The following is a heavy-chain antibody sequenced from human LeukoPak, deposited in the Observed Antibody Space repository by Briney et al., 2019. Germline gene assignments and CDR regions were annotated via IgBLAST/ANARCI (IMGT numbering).Heavy chain of an antibody. CDR2: IWHDGSNK. V-gene: IGHV3-33*01. J-gene: IGHJ3*02. D-gene: IGHD2-15*01. CDR1: GFTFSSYG. Sequence: PGGSLGLSCAASGFTFSSYGMHWVRQAPGKGLEWVAVIWHDGSNKYYADSVKGRFTISRDNSKNTLYLQMNSLRAEDTAVYYCAREPAYCSGGSCYADDAFDIWGQGTMVTVSS. CDR3: AREPAYCSGGSCYADDAFDI.